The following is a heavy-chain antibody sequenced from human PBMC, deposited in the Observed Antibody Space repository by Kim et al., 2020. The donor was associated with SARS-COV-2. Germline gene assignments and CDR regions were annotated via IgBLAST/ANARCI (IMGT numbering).Heavy chain of an antibody. J-gene: IGHJ4*02. Sequence: PSLMNRVTKSVDTPKNQFSLKLSSVTAADTAVYYCARGGRGSGWYWDFDYWGQGTLVTVSS. CDR3: ARGGRGSGWYWDFDY. V-gene: IGHV4-59*12. D-gene: IGHD6-19*01.